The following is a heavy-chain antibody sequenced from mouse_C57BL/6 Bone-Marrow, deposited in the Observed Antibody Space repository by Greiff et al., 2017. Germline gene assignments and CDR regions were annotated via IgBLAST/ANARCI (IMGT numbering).Heavy chain of an antibody. V-gene: IGHV14-3*01. Sequence: VQLQQSVAELVRPGASVKLSCTASGFNIKNTYMHWVKQRPEQGLEWIGRIDPANGNTKYAPKFQGKATITADTSSNTAYLQLSSLTSEDTAIYYCALTTVVARENWYFDVWGTGTTVTVSS. D-gene: IGHD1-1*01. J-gene: IGHJ1*03. CDR1: GFNIKNTY. CDR3: ALTTVVARENWYFDV. CDR2: IDPANGNT.